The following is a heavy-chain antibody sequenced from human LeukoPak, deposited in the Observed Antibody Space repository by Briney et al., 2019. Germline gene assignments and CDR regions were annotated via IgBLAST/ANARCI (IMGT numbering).Heavy chain of an antibody. CDR3: ARHPPGLRYFDP. V-gene: IGHV4-59*08. CDR2: IDYSGDT. CDR1: GGSISGYY. J-gene: IGHJ5*02. Sequence: PSETLSLTCTVSGGSISGYYWSWIRQPPGKALEWIAYIDYSGDTNSNPSLKSRVTISVDTSKNQFSLRLISVTAADTAFYYCARHPPGLRYFDPWGQGTLVTVSS. D-gene: IGHD3-9*01.